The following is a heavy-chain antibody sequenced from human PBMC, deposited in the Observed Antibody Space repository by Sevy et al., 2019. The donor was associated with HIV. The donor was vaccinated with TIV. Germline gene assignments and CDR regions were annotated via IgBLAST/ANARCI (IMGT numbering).Heavy chain of an antibody. CDR1: GFSFSTYG. Sequence: GGSLRLSCAASGFSFSTYGMHWVHQVPGKGLEWVAFIRHDGGNRYYVDSVKGQFTISRDNSKNTLYLQMNSLRPEDTAIYYCAKDPRVTISGTTNYYYYMDVWGKGTTVTVSS. CDR3: AKDPRVTISGTTNYYYYMDV. V-gene: IGHV3-30*02. D-gene: IGHD1-7*01. J-gene: IGHJ6*03. CDR2: IRHDGGNR.